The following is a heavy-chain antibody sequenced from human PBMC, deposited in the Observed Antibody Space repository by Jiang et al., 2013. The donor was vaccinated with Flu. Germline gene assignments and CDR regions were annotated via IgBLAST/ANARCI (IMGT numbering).Heavy chain of an antibody. J-gene: IGHJ4*02. Sequence: LLKPSETLSLTCTVSGGSISSYYWSWMRQPPGKGLEWIGNIYYSGSTNXNPSLKSRVTISVDTSKNQFSLKLSSVTAADTAVYFCARSYTTGWANHCFDDWGQGTLVTVSS. CDR3: ARSYTTGWANHCFDD. CDR1: GGSISSYY. V-gene: IGHV4-59*01. CDR2: IYYSGST. D-gene: IGHD2/OR15-2a*01.